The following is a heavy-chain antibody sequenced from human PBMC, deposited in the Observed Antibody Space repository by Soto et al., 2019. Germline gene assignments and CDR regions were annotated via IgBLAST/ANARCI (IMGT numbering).Heavy chain of an antibody. CDR3: ARDAVGGYSYGYGYYYGMDV. CDR1: GYTITSYG. D-gene: IGHD5-18*01. Sequence: ASVKVSCKASGYTITSYGISWVRQAHGQGLEWMGWISAYNGNTNYAQKLQGRVTMTTDTSTSTAYMELRSLRSDDTAVYYCARDAVGGYSYGYGYYYGMDVWGQGTTVTVSS. CDR2: ISAYNGNT. J-gene: IGHJ6*02. V-gene: IGHV1-18*01.